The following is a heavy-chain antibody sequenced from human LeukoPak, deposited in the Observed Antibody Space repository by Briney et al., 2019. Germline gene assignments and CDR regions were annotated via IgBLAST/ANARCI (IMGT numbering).Heavy chain of an antibody. CDR1: GGSFSGYY. J-gene: IGHJ4*02. V-gene: IGHV4-34*01. Sequence: SETLSLTCAVYGGSFSGYYWSWIRQPPGKGLEWIGSISYSGSTYYNPSLKSRVTISVDTSKNQFSLKLSSVTGADTAVYYCARTLWFGEPYTLYYFDYWGQGTLVTVSS. CDR2: ISYSGST. D-gene: IGHD3-10*01. CDR3: ARTLWFGEPYTLYYFDY.